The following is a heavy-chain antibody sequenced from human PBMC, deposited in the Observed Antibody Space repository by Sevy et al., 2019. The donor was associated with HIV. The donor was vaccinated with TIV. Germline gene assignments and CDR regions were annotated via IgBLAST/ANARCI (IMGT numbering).Heavy chain of an antibody. J-gene: IGHJ3*02. CDR1: GYTFTSYG. D-gene: IGHD2-2*01. CDR2: ISAYNGNT. CDR3: ARDPLGYCISTSCQHDAFDI. V-gene: IGHV1-18*01. Sequence: ASVKVSCKASGYTFTSYGISWVRQAPGQGLEWMGWISAYNGNTNFAQMLQARVTMTTDTSTSTAYMELRSLRSDDTAVYYCARDPLGYCISTSCQHDAFDIWGQGTMVTVSS.